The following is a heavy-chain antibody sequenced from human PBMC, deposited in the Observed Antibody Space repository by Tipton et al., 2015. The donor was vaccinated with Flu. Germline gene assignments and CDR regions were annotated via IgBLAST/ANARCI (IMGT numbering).Heavy chain of an antibody. V-gene: IGHV3-13*01. Sequence: SLRLSCEASGFTFSSYGMHWVRQVTGKGLEWVSAIGPSGDTHYAGSVKGRFTISRENARNSLYLQMSGLRAGDTAVYYCARGPLPDSNWYNGLDVWGQGTTVTVFS. CDR3: ARGPLPDSNWYNGLDV. CDR1: GFTFSSYG. CDR2: IGPSGDT. D-gene: IGHD6-13*01. J-gene: IGHJ6*02.